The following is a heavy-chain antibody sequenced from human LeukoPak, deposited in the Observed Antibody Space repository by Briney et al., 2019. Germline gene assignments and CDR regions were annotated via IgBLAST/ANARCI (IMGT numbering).Heavy chain of an antibody. CDR3: ATISLGVAGNPKRYYFDY. CDR1: GYTFTSYA. D-gene: IGHD6-19*01. V-gene: IGHV1-69*05. Sequence: SVKVSCKASGYTFTSYAISWVRQAPGQGLEWMGRIIPIFGTANYAQKFQGRVTITTDESTSTAYMELSSLRSEDTAVYYCATISLGVAGNPKRYYFDYWGQGTLVTVSS. CDR2: IIPIFGTA. J-gene: IGHJ4*02.